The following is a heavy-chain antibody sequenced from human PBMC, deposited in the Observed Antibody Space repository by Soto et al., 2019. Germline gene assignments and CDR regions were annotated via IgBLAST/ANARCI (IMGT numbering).Heavy chain of an antibody. V-gene: IGHV4-59*01. CDR2: VYHSGTT. CDR3: ARRTSNWSWKFDY. D-gene: IGHD1-20*01. J-gene: IGHJ4*02. CDR1: RGSINSYY. Sequence: SETLALTFTVSRGSINSYYWSWIRQPPGKGPEWIGYVYHSGTTNYNPSLESRVTISLDTSKNQFSLKLNSVTAADTAVYYCARRTSNWSWKFDYWDQGILVTVS.